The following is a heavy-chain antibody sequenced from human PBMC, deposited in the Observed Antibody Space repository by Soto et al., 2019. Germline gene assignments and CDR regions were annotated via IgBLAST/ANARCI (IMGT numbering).Heavy chain of an antibody. J-gene: IGHJ4*02. Sequence: QVPLVQSGAEVKKPGASVKVSCKASGYTLTGYYINWVRQAPGQGFEWMGWINPNSGGTNYAQKFQGRVTMTRDTSISTAYMELNRLSSDDTAVYYCARWGGYFDNSGSGTYFDYWGQGTLVTVSS. CDR1: GYTLTGYY. CDR3: ARWGGYFDNSGSGTYFDY. CDR2: INPNSGGT. D-gene: IGHD3-22*01. V-gene: IGHV1-2*02.